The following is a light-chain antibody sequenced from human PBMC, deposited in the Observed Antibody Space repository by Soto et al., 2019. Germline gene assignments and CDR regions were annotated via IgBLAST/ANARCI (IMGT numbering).Light chain of an antibody. V-gene: IGLV4-69*01. CDR3: QTWGMGFVV. CDR1: SGHSTYT. Sequence: QSVLTQSPSASASLGASVKLTCTLSSGHSTYTIAWHQQQPEKGPRFLMRLNSDGSHNKGDGIPDRFSGSSSGTERYLTISSLQSDYEADYYCQTWGMGFVVFGGGTKLTVL. CDR2: LNSDGSH. J-gene: IGLJ3*02.